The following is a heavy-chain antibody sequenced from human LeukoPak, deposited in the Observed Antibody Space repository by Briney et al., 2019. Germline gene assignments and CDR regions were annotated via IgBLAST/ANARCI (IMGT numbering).Heavy chain of an antibody. D-gene: IGHD3-10*01. J-gene: IGHJ4*02. CDR2: ISYDGSNK. Sequence: PGRSLRLSCAASGFTFSSYAMHWVRQAPGKGLEWVAVISYDGSNKYYADSVKGRFTISRDNSKNTLYLQMNSLRAEDTAVYYCARALWFGELLYPFDYWGQGTLVTVSS. V-gene: IGHV3-30-3*01. CDR3: ARALWFGELLYPFDY. CDR1: GFTFSSYA.